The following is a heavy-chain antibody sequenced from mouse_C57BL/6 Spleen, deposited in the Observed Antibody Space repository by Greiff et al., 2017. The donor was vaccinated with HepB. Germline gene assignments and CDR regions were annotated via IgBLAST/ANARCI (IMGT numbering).Heavy chain of an antibody. CDR3: TKGVSTTVVAPFDY. V-gene: IGHV14-4*01. D-gene: IGHD1-1*01. Sequence: EVQLQQSGAELVRPGASVKLSCTASGFNIKDDYMHWVKQRPEQGLEWIGWIDPENGDTEYASKFQGKATITADTSSNTAYLQLSSLTSEDTAVYYCTKGVSTTVVAPFDYWGQGTTLTVSS. J-gene: IGHJ2*01. CDR2: IDPENGDT. CDR1: GFNIKDDY.